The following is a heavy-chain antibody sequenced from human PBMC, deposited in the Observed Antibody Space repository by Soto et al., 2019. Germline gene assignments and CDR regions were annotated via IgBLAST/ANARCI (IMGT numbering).Heavy chain of an antibody. D-gene: IGHD2-2*01. CDR3: ARDDHLVAVPTSLGAMDV. Sequence: SETLSLTCAVYGGSISSNKWWSWVRQPPGKGLEWIGEIYHSGSTTYNPSLKSRVTISLDKSKNQFSLKLTSVTAADSAVYYCARDDHLVAVPTSLGAMDVLGQGTTVTFSS. J-gene: IGHJ6*02. CDR2: IYHSGST. V-gene: IGHV4-4*02. CDR1: GGSISSNKW.